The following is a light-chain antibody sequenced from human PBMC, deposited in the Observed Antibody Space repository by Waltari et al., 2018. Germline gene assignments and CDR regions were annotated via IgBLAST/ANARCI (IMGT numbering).Light chain of an antibody. CDR3: CSYAGANTYV. J-gene: IGLJ1*01. CDR1: SSDVGSYNL. Sequence: QSALTQPASVSGSPGQSITVSCTGTSSDVGSYNLVSWYQHHPPKAPKLMIYEVSKRPSGVSNRFSGSKSGNMASLTISGLQPEDEADYYCCSYAGANTYVFGSGTKVTVL. V-gene: IGLV2-23*02. CDR2: EVS.